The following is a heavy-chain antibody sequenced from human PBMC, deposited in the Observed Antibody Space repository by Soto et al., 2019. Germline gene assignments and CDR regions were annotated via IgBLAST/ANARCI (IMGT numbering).Heavy chain of an antibody. CDR1: GYTFTSYA. V-gene: IGHV1-3*01. Sequence: QVQLVQSGAEVKKPGASVKVSCKASGYTFTSYAMHWVRQAPGQRLEWMGWINAGNGNTKYSQKFQGRVTITRDTSASTAYMELSSLRSEDTAVYYCARGGGLGYCTNGVCTEGAFDIWGQGTMVTVSS. D-gene: IGHD2-8*01. J-gene: IGHJ3*02. CDR2: INAGNGNT. CDR3: ARGGGLGYCTNGVCTEGAFDI.